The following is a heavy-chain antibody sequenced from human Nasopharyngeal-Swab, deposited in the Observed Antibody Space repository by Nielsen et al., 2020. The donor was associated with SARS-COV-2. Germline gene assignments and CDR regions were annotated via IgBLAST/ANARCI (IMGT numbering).Heavy chain of an antibody. CDR3: ARHERRTGTTYFEY. V-gene: IGHV1-18*03. D-gene: IGHD1-7*01. CDR1: GYTFTSYG. J-gene: IGHJ4*02. CDR2: VSAHSVNA. Sequence: SVKVSCKASGYTFTSYGISWVRQAPAQGLEWMGRVSAHSVNAKYAQNLQGRATMTTDTSTSTSYMELRSLRSDDMAVYDCARHERRTGTTYFEYWGQGTLVTVSS.